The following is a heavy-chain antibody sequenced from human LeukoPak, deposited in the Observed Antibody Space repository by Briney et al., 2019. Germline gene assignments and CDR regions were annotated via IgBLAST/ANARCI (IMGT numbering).Heavy chain of an antibody. CDR1: GYAFTGYY. Sequence: ASVKVSCKASGYAFTGYYMRWVRQAPGQPLEWMGWINPNSGGTNYAQKFQGRVTMTRETSISPAYIELSRLRSDDTAVYYCARDQGFCSSTSCSNAYYYYGMDVWGQGTTVTVSS. J-gene: IGHJ6*02. CDR3: ARDQGFCSSTSCSNAYYYYGMDV. V-gene: IGHV1-2*02. CDR2: INPNSGGT. D-gene: IGHD2-2*01.